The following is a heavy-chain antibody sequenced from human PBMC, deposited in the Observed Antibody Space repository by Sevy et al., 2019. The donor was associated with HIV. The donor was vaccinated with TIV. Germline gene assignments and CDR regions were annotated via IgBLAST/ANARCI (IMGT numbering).Heavy chain of an antibody. J-gene: IGHJ5*02. CDR1: GGSISSVNW. D-gene: IGHD3-16*01. CDR3: GRGGETARGFDP. CDR2: IYHSGST. V-gene: IGHV4-4*02. Sequence: SETLSLTCAVSGGSISSVNWWHWVRQPPGKGLEWIGEIYHSGSTNYNPSLKSRVTISVDNSKNQFSLKLSSVTAADTAVYYCGRGGETARGFDPWGQGSLVTVSS.